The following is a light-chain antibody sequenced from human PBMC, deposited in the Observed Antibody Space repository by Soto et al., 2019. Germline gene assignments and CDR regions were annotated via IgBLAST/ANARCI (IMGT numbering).Light chain of an antibody. Sequence: EIVLTQSPGTLSLSPGERATLSCRASQSVSSSYLGWYQQKRGQAPRLLIYGASIRATGIPDRFSGSGSGTDFTLTISRLEPEDFAVYYCQQYGSSRTFGPGTKVQIK. CDR1: QSVSSSY. CDR3: QQYGSSRT. J-gene: IGKJ3*01. V-gene: IGKV3-20*01. CDR2: GAS.